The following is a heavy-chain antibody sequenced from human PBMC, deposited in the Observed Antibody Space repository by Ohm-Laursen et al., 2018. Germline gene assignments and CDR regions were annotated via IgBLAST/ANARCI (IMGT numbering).Heavy chain of an antibody. V-gene: IGHV1-8*02. Sequence: ASVKVSCKASGYTFTSYYMHWVRQAPGQGLEWMGWMNPNSGNTGYAQKFQGRVTMTRNTSISTAYMELSSLRSEDTAVYYCARGAVGYYDFWSGYYNGWFDPWGQGTLVTVSS. J-gene: IGHJ5*02. CDR3: ARGAVGYYDFWSGYYNGWFDP. CDR1: GYTFTSYY. CDR2: MNPNSGNT. D-gene: IGHD3-3*01.